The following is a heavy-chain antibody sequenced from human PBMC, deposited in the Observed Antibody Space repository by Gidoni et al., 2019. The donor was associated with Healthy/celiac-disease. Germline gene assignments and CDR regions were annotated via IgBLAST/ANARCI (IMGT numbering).Heavy chain of an antibody. CDR2: IYYSGST. CDR3: ARGYEFWSGYYSYYYYGMDV. Sequence: QLQLQESGPGLVQPSETLSLTCTVSGGSISSSSYSWGWIRQPPGKGLEWIGSIYYSGSTYYNPSLQSRVTISVDTSKNQFSLKLSSVTAADTAVYYCARGYEFWSGYYSYYYYGMDVWGQGTTVTVSS. CDR1: GGSISSSSYS. V-gene: IGHV4-39*07. D-gene: IGHD3-3*01. J-gene: IGHJ6*02.